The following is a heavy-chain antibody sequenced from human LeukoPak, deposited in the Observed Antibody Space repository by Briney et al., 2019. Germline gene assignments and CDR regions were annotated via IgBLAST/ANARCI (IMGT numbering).Heavy chain of an antibody. J-gene: IGHJ3*02. V-gene: IGHV3-66*01. CDR1: GFTVSSNY. Sequence: GGSLRLSRAASGFTVSSNYMSWVRQAPGKGLEWVSVIYSGGTTYYADSVKGRFTISRDNSKKTLYLQMNSLRAEDTAVYYCARETGDDAFDIWGQGTMVTVSS. CDR2: IYSGGTT. D-gene: IGHD7-27*01. CDR3: ARETGDDAFDI.